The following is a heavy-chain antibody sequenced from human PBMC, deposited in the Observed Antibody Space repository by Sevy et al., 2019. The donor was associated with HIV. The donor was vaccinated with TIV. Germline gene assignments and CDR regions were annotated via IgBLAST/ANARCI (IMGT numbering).Heavy chain of an antibody. Sequence: GGSLRLSCAASGFTFSSYAMSWVRQAPGKGLERVSAISGRGGSTYYADSVKGRFTISRDNSKNTLYLQMNSLRAEDTAVYYSASIGYSSSWSFDYWGQGTLVTVSS. V-gene: IGHV3-23*01. CDR1: GFTFSSYA. D-gene: IGHD6-13*01. CDR3: ASIGYSSSWSFDY. J-gene: IGHJ4*02. CDR2: ISGRGGST.